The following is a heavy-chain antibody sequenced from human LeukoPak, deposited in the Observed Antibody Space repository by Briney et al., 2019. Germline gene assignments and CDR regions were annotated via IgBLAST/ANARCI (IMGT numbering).Heavy chain of an antibody. CDR2: ISGSGGST. Sequence: LSGGSLRLSCAASGFTFSSYAMSWVRQAPGKGLEWDSAISGSGGSTYYADSVKGQFTISRDNSKNTLYLQMNSLRAEDTAVYYCANSLPAAINTDYWGQGTLVTVSS. CDR1: GFTFSSYA. D-gene: IGHD2-2*01. J-gene: IGHJ4*02. V-gene: IGHV3-23*01. CDR3: ANSLPAAINTDY.